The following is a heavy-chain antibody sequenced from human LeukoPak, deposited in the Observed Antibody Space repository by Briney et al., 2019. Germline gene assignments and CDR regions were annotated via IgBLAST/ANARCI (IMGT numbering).Heavy chain of an antibody. CDR3: AREDCSSASCYQY. CDR2: INPNSGGT. Sequence: ASVKVSCKASGYTFTSYAMHWVCQAPGQRLEWMGWINPNSGGTNYAQKFQGRVTMTRDTSISTAYMELSRLRSDDTAVYYCAREDCSSASCYQYWGQGTLVTVSS. D-gene: IGHD2-2*01. J-gene: IGHJ4*02. V-gene: IGHV1-2*02. CDR1: GYTFTSYA.